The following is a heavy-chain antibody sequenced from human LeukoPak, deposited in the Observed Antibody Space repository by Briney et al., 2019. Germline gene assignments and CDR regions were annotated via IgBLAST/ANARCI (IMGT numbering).Heavy chain of an antibody. Sequence: GGSLRLSCAASGFTFSSYSMNWVRQAPGEGLEWVSSISSSSSYIYYADSVKGRFTISRDNAKNSLYLQMNSLRAEDTAVYYCARDSGSGSFSDYWGQGTLVTVSS. D-gene: IGHD3-10*01. J-gene: IGHJ4*02. CDR1: GFTFSSYS. CDR3: ARDSGSGSFSDY. CDR2: ISSSSSYI. V-gene: IGHV3-21*01.